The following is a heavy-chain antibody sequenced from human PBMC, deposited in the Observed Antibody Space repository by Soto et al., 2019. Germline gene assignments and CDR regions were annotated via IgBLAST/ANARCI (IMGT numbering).Heavy chain of an antibody. D-gene: IGHD5-12*01. CDR2: ISGSGGST. Sequence: GGSLRLSCAASGFTFSSYAISWVRQAPGKGLEWVSAISGSGGSTYYADSVKGRFTISRDNSKNTLYLQMNSLRAEDTAVYYCAKDHLDIVATIDYWGQGTLVTVSS. J-gene: IGHJ4*02. CDR3: AKDHLDIVATIDY. CDR1: GFTFSSYA. V-gene: IGHV3-23*01.